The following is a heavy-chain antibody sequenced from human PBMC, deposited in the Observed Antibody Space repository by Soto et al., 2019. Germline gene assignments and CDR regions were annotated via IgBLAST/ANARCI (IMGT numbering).Heavy chain of an antibody. CDR2: IIPIFGTA. Sequence: QVQLVQSGAEVKKPGSSVKVSCKASGGTFSSYAISWVRQAPGQGLEWMGGIIPIFGTANYAQKFQGRVTSTADESTSTAYMELSSLRSEDTAVYYCARGGDIAAAAPGDYYYYYGMDVWGQGTTVTVSS. CDR3: ARGGDIAAAAPGDYYYYYGMDV. D-gene: IGHD6-13*01. CDR1: GGTFSSYA. V-gene: IGHV1-69*01. J-gene: IGHJ6*02.